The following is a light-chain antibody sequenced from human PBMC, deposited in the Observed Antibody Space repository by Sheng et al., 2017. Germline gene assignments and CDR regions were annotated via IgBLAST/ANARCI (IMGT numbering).Light chain of an antibody. J-gene: IGKJ2*01. CDR1: QSVLYSSNNKNY. CDR2: WAS. Sequence: IVMTQSPDSLAVSLGERATINCKSSQSVLYSSNNKNYLAWYQQKPGQPPKLLIYWASTREPGVPDRFSGSGSGTDFTLTISSLQAEDVAVYYCQQYYTSPYTFGQGPSWRS. V-gene: IGKV4-1*01. CDR3: QQYYTSPYT.